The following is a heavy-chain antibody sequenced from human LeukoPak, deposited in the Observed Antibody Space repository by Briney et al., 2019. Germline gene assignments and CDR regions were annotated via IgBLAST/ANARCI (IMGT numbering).Heavy chain of an antibody. D-gene: IGHD1-26*01. J-gene: IGHJ4*02. CDR1: GYTLTELS. CDR2: FDPEDGET. V-gene: IGHV1-24*01. CDR3: ATGAGSGSYQTDYFDY. Sequence: ASVKVSCKVSGYTLTELSMHWVRQAPGKGLEWMGGFDPEDGETIYAQKFQGRVTMTEDTFTDTAYMELSSLRSEDTAVYYCATGAGSGSYQTDYFDYWGQGTLVTVSS.